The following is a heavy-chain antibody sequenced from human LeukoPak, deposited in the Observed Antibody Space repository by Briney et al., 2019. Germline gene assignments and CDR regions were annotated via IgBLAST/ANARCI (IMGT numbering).Heavy chain of an antibody. Sequence: GASVKVSCKVSGYTLTELSMHSVRQAPGKGLEWMGGFDPEDGETIYAQKFQGRVTMTEDTSTDTAYMELSSLRSEDTAVYYCATELLMVRGVNSGAFDIWGQGTMVTVSS. V-gene: IGHV1-24*01. J-gene: IGHJ3*02. CDR3: ATELLMVRGVNSGAFDI. D-gene: IGHD3-10*01. CDR2: FDPEDGET. CDR1: GYTLTELS.